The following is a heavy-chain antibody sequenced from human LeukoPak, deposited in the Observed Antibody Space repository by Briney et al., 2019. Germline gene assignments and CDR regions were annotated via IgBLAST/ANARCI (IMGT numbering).Heavy chain of an antibody. CDR1: GGTFSSYA. V-gene: IGHV1-8*02. D-gene: IGHD3-10*01. J-gene: IGHJ4*02. CDR2: MNPNSGNT. CDR3: AWRFGELLGDY. Sequence: WASVKVSCKASGGTFSSYAISWVRQATGQGLEWMGWMNPNSGNTGYAQKFQGRVTMTRNTSISTAYMELSSLRSENTAVYYCAWRFGELLGDYWGQGTLVTVSS.